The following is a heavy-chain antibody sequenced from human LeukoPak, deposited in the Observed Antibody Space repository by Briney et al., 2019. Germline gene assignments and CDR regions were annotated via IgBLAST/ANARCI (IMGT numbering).Heavy chain of an antibody. CDR2: IKSDGSST. D-gene: IGHD3-9*01. CDR3: ARLTPNYDILTGYSYYFDY. Sequence: PGGSLRLSCAASGFTFSSYWMHWVRQAPGKGLVWVSRIKSDGSSTSYADSVEGRFTISRDNAKNTLYLQMNSLRAEDTAVYYCARLTPNYDILTGYSYYFDYWGQGTLVTVSS. V-gene: IGHV3-74*01. J-gene: IGHJ4*02. CDR1: GFTFSSYW.